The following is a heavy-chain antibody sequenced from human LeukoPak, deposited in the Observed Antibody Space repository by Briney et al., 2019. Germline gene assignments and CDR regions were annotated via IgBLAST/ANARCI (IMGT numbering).Heavy chain of an antibody. Sequence: ASVKVSCKASGYTFTGYYMHWVRQAPGQGLEWMGWINPNSGGTNYAQKFQGRVTMTRDTSISTAYMELSRLRSDDTAVYYCARMLRTSPAKRYCSGGSCSDWFDPWGRGTLVTVSS. V-gene: IGHV1-2*02. CDR2: INPNSGGT. CDR3: ARMLRTSPAKRYCSGGSCSDWFDP. CDR1: GYTFTGYY. D-gene: IGHD2-15*01. J-gene: IGHJ5*02.